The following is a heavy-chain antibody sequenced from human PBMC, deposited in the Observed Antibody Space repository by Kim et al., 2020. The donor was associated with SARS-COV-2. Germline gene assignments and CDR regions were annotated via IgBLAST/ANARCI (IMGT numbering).Heavy chain of an antibody. CDR1: GGSFSGYY. CDR3: ARGRGIAAAGILRYYYYYG. J-gene: IGHJ6*01. V-gene: IGHV4-34*01. CDR2: INHSGST. D-gene: IGHD6-13*01. Sequence: SETLSLTCAVYGGSFSGYYWSWIRQPPGKGLEWIGEINHSGSTNYNPSLKSRVTISVDTSKNQFSLKLSSGTAADTAVYYCARGRGIAAAGILRYYYYYG.